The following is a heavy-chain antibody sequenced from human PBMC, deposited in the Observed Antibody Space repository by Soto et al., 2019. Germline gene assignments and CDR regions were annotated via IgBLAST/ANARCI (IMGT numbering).Heavy chain of an antibody. D-gene: IGHD3-3*01. V-gene: IGHV2-5*02. CDR3: AHRILRTVFGLVTSTAIYFDF. CDR1: GFSLTTSGVG. CDR2: IYWDDDK. Sequence: QITLNESGPTVVKPAETLTLTCTFSGFSLTTSGVGVGWIRQSPGKAPEWLALIYWDDDKRYSASLKSRLTSTKDTSKNQVVLTMASVDPADTATYYGAHRILRTVFGLVTSTAIYFDFWGQGTPVVVSS. J-gene: IGHJ4*02.